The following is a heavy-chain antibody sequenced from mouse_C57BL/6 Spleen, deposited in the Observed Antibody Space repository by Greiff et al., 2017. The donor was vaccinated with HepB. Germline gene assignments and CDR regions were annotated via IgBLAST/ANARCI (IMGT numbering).Heavy chain of an antibody. D-gene: IGHD1-1*01. CDR1: GYSFTGYY. CDR3: ARGTVPLFDY. Sequence: VQLKESGPELVKPGASVKISCKASGYSFTGYYMNWVKQSPEKSLEWIGEINPSTGGTTYNQKFKAKATLTVDKSSSTAYMQLKSLTSEDSAVYYCARGTVPLFDYWGQGTTLTVSS. V-gene: IGHV1-42*01. CDR2: INPSTGGT. J-gene: IGHJ2*01.